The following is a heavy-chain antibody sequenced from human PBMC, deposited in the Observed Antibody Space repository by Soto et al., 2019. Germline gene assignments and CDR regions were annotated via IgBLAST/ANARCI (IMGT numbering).Heavy chain of an antibody. CDR2: ISYDGSNK. D-gene: IGHD6-19*01. CDR3: ARVEPPMAGRHYYYYGMDV. J-gene: IGHJ6*02. Sequence: QAVGSLRLSCAASGFTFSSYAMHWVRQAPGKGLEWVAVISYDGSNKYYADSVKGRFTISRDNSKNTLYLQMNSLRAEDTAVYYCARVEPPMAGRHYYYYGMDVWGQGTTVTVSS. CDR1: GFTFSSYA. V-gene: IGHV3-30-3*01.